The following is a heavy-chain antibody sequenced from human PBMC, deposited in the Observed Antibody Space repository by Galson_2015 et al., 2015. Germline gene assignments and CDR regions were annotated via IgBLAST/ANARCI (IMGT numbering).Heavy chain of an antibody. J-gene: IGHJ5*02. CDR2: IYPGDSDT. CDR3: AGHLDDCTNGVCWGTGCWSDP. CDR1: GYSFTSYW. D-gene: IGHD2-8*01. V-gene: IGHV5-51*01. Sequence: QSGAEVKKPGESLTISCKGSGYSFTSYWIGWVRQMPGKGLEWMGIIYPGDSDTRYSPSFQGQVTISADKSISTAYLQWSSLKASYTARYYGAGHLDDCTNGVCWGTGCWSDPSGQVTLVTVSS.